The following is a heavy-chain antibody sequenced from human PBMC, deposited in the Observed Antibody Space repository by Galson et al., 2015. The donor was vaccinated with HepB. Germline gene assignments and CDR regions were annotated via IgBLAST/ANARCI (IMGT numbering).Heavy chain of an antibody. CDR1: GGSISSGGYY. CDR2: IYYSGST. V-gene: IGHV4-31*03. D-gene: IGHD6-19*01. CDR3: ARGLAVAGTYYFDY. J-gene: IGHJ4*02. Sequence: TLSLTCTVSGGSISSGGYYWSWIRQHPGKGLEWIGYIYYSGSTYYNPSLKSRVTISVDTSKNQFSLKLSSVTAADTAVYYCARGLAVAGTYYFDYWGQGTLVTVSS.